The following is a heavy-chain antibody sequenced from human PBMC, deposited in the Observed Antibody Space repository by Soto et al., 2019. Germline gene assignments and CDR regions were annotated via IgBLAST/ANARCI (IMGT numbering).Heavy chain of an antibody. D-gene: IGHD6-19*01. J-gene: IGHJ4*02. CDR1: GGTFSSYA. CDR2: IIPIFGTA. CDR3: ASGGLDSSGWYNY. Sequence: QVQLVQSGAEVKKPGSSVKVSCKASGGTFSSYAISWVRQAPGQGLEWMGGIIPIFGTANYAQKFQGRVTXPXDXXTSTAYMELSSLRSEDTAVYYCASGGLDSSGWYNYWGQGTLVTVSS. V-gene: IGHV1-69*05.